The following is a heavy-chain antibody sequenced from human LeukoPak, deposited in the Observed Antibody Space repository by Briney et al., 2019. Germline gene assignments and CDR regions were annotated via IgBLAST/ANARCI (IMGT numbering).Heavy chain of an antibody. D-gene: IGHD5-18*01. CDR3: TTNVDTAMEKDY. J-gene: IGHJ4*02. CDR1: GFTFSNAW. V-gene: IGHV3-15*01. Sequence: GGSLRLSRAASGFTFSNAWMSWVRQAPGKGLEWVGRIKSKTDGGTTDYAAPVKGRFTISRDDSKNTLYLQMNSLKTEDTAVYYCTTNVDTAMEKDYWGQGTLVTVSS. CDR2: IKSKTDGGTT.